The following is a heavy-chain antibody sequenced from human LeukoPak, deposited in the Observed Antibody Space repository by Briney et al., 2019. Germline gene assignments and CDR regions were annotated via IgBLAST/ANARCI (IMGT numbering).Heavy chain of an antibody. D-gene: IGHD3-3*01. CDR3: ARDRPQYYDFWSGYFDY. Sequence: PGGSLRLSCAASGFTASSNYMSWVRQAPGKGLEWVSVIYSGGSTYYADSVKGRFTISRDNSKNTLYLQMNSLRAEDTAVYYCARDRPQYYDFWSGYFDYWGQGTLVTVSS. CDR2: IYSGGST. CDR1: GFTASSNY. J-gene: IGHJ4*02. V-gene: IGHV3-66*02.